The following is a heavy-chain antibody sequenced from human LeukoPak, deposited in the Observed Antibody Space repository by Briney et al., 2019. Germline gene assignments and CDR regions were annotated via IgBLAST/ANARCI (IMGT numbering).Heavy chain of an antibody. CDR3: ARQGGWYGLYNLFDP. CDR2: IYYSGST. Sequence: SETLSLTCTVSGGSISSYYWSWIRQPPGKGLEWIGYIYYSGSTNYNPSLKSRVTISVDTSKNQFSLRLRSVTAADTAVYFCARQGGWYGLYNLFDPWGQGTRVTVSS. V-gene: IGHV4-59*08. CDR1: GGSISSYY. J-gene: IGHJ5*02. D-gene: IGHD6-19*01.